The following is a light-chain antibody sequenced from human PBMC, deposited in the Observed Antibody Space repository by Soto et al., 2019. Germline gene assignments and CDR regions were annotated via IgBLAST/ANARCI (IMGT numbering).Light chain of an antibody. CDR3: QQYDNRPGT. J-gene: IGKJ1*01. V-gene: IGKV3-15*01. CDR2: GAS. Sequence: EIVMTQSPATLSVSPGERATLSCRASQSVSSHLAWYQHNPGQPPRLLLYGASIRLSGIPARFSGSGSGTEFTLTINSLQSEDFAVYYCQQYDNRPGTFGQGTKVEIK. CDR1: QSVSSH.